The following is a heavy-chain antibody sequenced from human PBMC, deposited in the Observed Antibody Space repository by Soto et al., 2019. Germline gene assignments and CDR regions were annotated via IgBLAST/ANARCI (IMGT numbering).Heavy chain of an antibody. CDR1: GYSFTSYW. V-gene: IGHV5-10-1*01. Sequence: GESLKISCKGSGYSFTSYWINWVRQMPGKGLEWMGRIDPRDSYAKYSPSFQGPVTISTDKSITTAYLQWSSLKASDSAMYYCARGEADGMMEAFDYWGKGTLVTVSS. J-gene: IGHJ4*02. CDR3: ARGEADGMMEAFDY. CDR2: IDPRDSYA. D-gene: IGHD6-13*01.